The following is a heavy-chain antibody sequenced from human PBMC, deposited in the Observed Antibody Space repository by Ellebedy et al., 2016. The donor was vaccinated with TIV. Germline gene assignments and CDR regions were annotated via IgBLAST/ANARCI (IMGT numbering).Heavy chain of an antibody. D-gene: IGHD5-12*01. Sequence: MPSETLSLTCTVSGGSISSYYWSWIRQPPGKGLEWIGYIYYSGRTNYNPSLKSRVTISVDTSKNQFSLKLSAVTAADTAVYYCARTGYGYHGMDVWGQGTTVTVSS. CDR1: GGSISSYY. V-gene: IGHV4-59*01. CDR3: ARTGYGYHGMDV. CDR2: IYYSGRT. J-gene: IGHJ6*02.